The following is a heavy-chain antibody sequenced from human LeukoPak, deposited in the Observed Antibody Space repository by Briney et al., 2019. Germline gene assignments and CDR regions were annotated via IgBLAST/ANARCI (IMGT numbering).Heavy chain of an antibody. J-gene: IGHJ4*02. V-gene: IGHV3-21*01. D-gene: IGHD3-9*01. CDR2: VTHSSTYI. Sequence: GGSLRLSCAASGFIFTTYTMNWVRQAPGKGLEWVSSVTHSSTYIFYAGSVKGRFTISRNNAKNSAYLQMNSLRAEDTAVYYCARGNDILTAWGQGTLVTVSS. CDR1: GFIFTTYT. CDR3: ARGNDILTA.